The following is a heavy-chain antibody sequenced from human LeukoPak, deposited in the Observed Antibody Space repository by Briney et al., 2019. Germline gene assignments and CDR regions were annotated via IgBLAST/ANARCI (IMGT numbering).Heavy chain of an antibody. J-gene: IGHJ6*02. CDR3: ARERSGSSYYYYGMDV. Sequence: SETLSLTCTVSGGSISSGGYYRSWIRQHPGKGLEWIGYIYYSGSTYYNPSLKSRVTISVDTSKNQFSLKLSSVTAADTAVYYCARERSGSSYYYYGMDVWGQGTTVTVSS. CDR2: IYYSGST. CDR1: GGSISSGGYY. D-gene: IGHD1-26*01. V-gene: IGHV4-31*03.